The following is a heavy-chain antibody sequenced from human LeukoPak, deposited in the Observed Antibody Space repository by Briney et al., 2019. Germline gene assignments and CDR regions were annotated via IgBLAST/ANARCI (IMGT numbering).Heavy chain of an antibody. Sequence: SETLSLTCTVSGGSISSSSYYWGRTRQPPGKGLEWIGSIYYSGSTYYNPSLKSRVTISVDTSKNQFSLKLSSVTAADTAVYYCASAYCSGGSCYPYSNLYFDYWGQGTLVTVSS. CDR3: ASAYCSGGSCYPYSNLYFDY. CDR2: IYYSGST. D-gene: IGHD2-15*01. V-gene: IGHV4-39*01. J-gene: IGHJ4*02. CDR1: GGSISSSSYY.